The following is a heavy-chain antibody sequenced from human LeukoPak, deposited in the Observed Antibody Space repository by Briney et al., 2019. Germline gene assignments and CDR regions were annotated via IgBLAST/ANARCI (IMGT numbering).Heavy chain of an antibody. D-gene: IGHD3-10*01. Sequence: ASVKVSCKASGYTFTSYGISWVRQAPGQGLEWMGWISAYNGNTNYAQKLQGRVTMATDTSTSTAYMELRSLRSDDTAVYYCASGPFGESPLGYWGQGILVTVSS. CDR3: ASGPFGESPLGY. CDR2: ISAYNGNT. CDR1: GYTFTSYG. J-gene: IGHJ4*02. V-gene: IGHV1-18*01.